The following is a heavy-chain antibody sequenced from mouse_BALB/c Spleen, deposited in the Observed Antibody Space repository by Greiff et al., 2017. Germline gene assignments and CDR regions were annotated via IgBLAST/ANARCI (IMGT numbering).Heavy chain of an antibody. CDR3: ARDYYGSSYAMDY. Sequence: EVQRVESGGGLVKPGGSLKLSCAASGFTFSSYAMSWVRQTPEKRLEWVASISSGGSTYYPDSVKGRFTISRDNARNILYLQMSSLRSEDTAMYYCARDYYGSSYAMDYWGQGTSVTVSS. V-gene: IGHV5-6-5*01. J-gene: IGHJ4*01. CDR1: GFTFSSYA. D-gene: IGHD1-1*01. CDR2: ISSGGST.